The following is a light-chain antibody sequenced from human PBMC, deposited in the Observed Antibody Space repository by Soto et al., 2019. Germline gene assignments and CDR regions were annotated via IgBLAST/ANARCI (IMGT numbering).Light chain of an antibody. CDR3: QQLNTSPT. CDR2: AAS. CDR1: QGISSY. J-gene: IGKJ5*01. Sequence: IQLTQSPSSLSASVGDRVTITCRASQGISSYLAWYHQKPGKAPKLLIYAASTLQSGVPSRFSGSGSGTDFTLTINSPQPEDFATYYCQQLNTSPTFGQGTRLEIK. V-gene: IGKV1-9*01.